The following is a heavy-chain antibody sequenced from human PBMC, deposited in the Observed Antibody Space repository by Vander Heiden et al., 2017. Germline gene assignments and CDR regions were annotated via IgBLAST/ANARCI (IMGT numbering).Heavy chain of an antibody. D-gene: IGHD6-13*01. CDR3: ARRSSSWLYYFDY. CDR1: GYTFTSYA. Sequence: QVQLVQSGAEVKKPGASVKVSCKASGYTFTSYAMHWVGQAPGQRLEWMGWINAGNGNTKYSQKFQGRVTITRDTSASTAYMELSSLRSEDTAVYYCARRSSSWLYYFDYWGQGTLVTVSS. CDR2: INAGNGNT. V-gene: IGHV1-3*01. J-gene: IGHJ4*02.